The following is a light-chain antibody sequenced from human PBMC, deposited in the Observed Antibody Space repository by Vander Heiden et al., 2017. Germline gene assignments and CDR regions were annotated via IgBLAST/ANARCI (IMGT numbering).Light chain of an antibody. CDR3: QSYDSNNHRI. V-gene: IGLV6-57*01. Sequence: NFMLPQPHSVSASPGKTVTISCTRSSGSIARNYVQWYQQRPGSSPTTVIYEDNQRPSGVPDQFSGSIDSCSNAASLTISGLKTEDEADYYCQSYDSNNHRIFGGGTNLTVL. CDR2: EDN. CDR1: SGSIARNY. J-gene: IGLJ2*01.